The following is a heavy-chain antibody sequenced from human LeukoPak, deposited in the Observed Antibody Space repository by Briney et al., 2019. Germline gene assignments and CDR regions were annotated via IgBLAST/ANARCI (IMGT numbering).Heavy chain of an antibody. Sequence: PGGSLRLSCAASGFTFSSYAMSWVRQAPGKGLEWVSAISGSGGSTYYADSVKGRFTISRDNSKNTLYLQMNSLRAEDTAVYYCAKPHSRVLAIDCSSTSCYFVDAFDIWGQGTMVTVSS. J-gene: IGHJ3*02. CDR1: GFTFSSYA. CDR3: AKPHSRVLAIDCSSTSCYFVDAFDI. CDR2: ISGSGGST. V-gene: IGHV3-23*01. D-gene: IGHD2-2*01.